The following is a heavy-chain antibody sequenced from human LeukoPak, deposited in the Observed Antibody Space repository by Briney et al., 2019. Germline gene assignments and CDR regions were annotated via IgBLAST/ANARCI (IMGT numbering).Heavy chain of an antibody. J-gene: IGHJ1*01. CDR1: GYTFTGYY. V-gene: IGHV1-8*02. CDR2: MNPNSGNT. Sequence: GASVKVSCKASGYTFTGYYMHWVRQATGQGLEWMGWMNPNSGNTGYAQKFQGRVIMTRNTSISTAYMELSSLRSEDTAVYSCARGPPSTQYFQHWGQGTLVTVSS. CDR3: ARGPPSTQYFQH. D-gene: IGHD5/OR15-5a*01.